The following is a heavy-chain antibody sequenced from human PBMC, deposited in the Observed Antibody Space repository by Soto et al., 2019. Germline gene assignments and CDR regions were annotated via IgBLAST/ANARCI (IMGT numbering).Heavy chain of an antibody. CDR2: ISGSGGST. V-gene: IGHV3-23*01. Sequence: PGGSLRLSCAASGFTFSSYAMSWVRQAPGKGLEWVSAISGSGGSTYYADSVKGRFTISRDNSKNTLYLQMNSLRAEDTAVYYCAKRGPDILTGYYGDYFDYWGQGTLVTVSS. J-gene: IGHJ4*02. CDR3: AKRGPDILTGYYGDYFDY. D-gene: IGHD3-9*01. CDR1: GFTFSSYA.